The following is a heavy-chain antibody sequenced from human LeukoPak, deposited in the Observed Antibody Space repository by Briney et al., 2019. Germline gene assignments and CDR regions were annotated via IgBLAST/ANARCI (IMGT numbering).Heavy chain of an antibody. J-gene: IGHJ4*02. CDR3: VRQQSGNWNDVGLDY. CDR2: IYYSGST. V-gene: IGHV4-59*08. D-gene: IGHD1-1*01. Sequence: PGGSLRLSCAASGFIFSSAWMSWVSQAPGKGLEWIGYIYYSGSTNYNPSLKSRVTISVDTSKNQFSLKLSSVTAADTAVYYCVRQQSGNWNDVGLDYWGQGTLVTVSS. CDR1: GFIFSSAW.